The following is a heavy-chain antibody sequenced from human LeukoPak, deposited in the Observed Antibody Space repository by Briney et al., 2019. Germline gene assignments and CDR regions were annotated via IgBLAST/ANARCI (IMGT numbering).Heavy chain of an antibody. D-gene: IGHD3-10*01. CDR1: GFTFSSYG. CDR2: IRYDGSNK. J-gene: IGHJ3*02. V-gene: IGHV3-30*02. CDR3: ARDEGYGSGSFDI. Sequence: GGSLRLSCAASGFTFSSYGMHWVRQAPGKGLEWVAFIRYDGSNKYYAGSVKGRFTISRDTSKNTVLLQMNSLRVEDTAVYYCARDEGYGSGSFDIWGQGRMVTVSS.